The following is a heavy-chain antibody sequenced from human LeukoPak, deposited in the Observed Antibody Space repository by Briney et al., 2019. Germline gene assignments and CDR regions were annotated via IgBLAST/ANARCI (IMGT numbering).Heavy chain of an antibody. D-gene: IGHD6-19*01. V-gene: IGHV4-61*01. CDR3: ARDQSSGRPSYYYYYGMDV. J-gene: IGHJ6*02. Sequence: PSETLSLTCTVSGGSVSSGSYYWSWIRQPPGKGLEWIGYIYYSGSTNYNPSLKSRVTISVDTSKNQFSLKLSSVTAADTAVHYCARDQSSGRPSYYYYYGMDVWGQGTTVTVSS. CDR2: IYYSGST. CDR1: GGSVSSGSYY.